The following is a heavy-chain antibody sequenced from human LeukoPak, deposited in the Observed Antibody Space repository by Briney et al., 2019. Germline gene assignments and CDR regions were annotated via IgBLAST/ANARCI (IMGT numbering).Heavy chain of an antibody. CDR2: ISYDGSNK. V-gene: IGHV3-30*04. CDR1: GFTFSSYA. Sequence: GGSLRLSCAASGFTFSSYAMHWVRQAPGKGLEWVAVISYDGSNKYYADSVKGRFTISRDNSKNTLYLQMNSLRAEDTAVYYCARDRGIAVALSGDAFDIWGQGTMVTVSS. CDR3: ARDRGIAVALSGDAFDI. J-gene: IGHJ3*02. D-gene: IGHD6-19*01.